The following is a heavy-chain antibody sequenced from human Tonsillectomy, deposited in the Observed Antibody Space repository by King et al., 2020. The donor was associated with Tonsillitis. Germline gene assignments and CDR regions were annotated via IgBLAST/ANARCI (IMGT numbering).Heavy chain of an antibody. J-gene: IGHJ5*02. V-gene: IGHV1-69*01. D-gene: IGHD2-2*01. CDR3: ASPYCISTSCYAWFDP. Sequence: QLVQSGAEVKKPGSSVKVSCKASGGTFISHAISWVRQAPGQGLEWMGGIIPIICTANYAQKFQGRVTITADESTSTAYMELSSLRSEDTAVYFCASPYCISTSCYAWFDPWGQGTLVTVSS. CDR1: GGTFISHA. CDR2: IIPIICTA.